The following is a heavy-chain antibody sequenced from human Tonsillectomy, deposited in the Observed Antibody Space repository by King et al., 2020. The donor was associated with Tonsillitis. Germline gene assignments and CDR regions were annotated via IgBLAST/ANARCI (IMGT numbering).Heavy chain of an antibody. CDR1: GYLFTYHW. CDR3: ARRAIIPTVRTFFFDF. V-gene: IGHV5-51*03. CDR2: IYPCDTHT. J-gene: IGHJ4*02. Sequence: QLVQSGSEGKKSGESLKISCQTSGYLFTYHWIGWVRQMPGKGLEWIAVIYPCDTHTIFSPSFQGQVTVSVDRSITPAYLQWSSLKPSDTAIYYCARRAIIPTVRTFFFDFWGRGTLVTVSS. D-gene: IGHD3-3*01.